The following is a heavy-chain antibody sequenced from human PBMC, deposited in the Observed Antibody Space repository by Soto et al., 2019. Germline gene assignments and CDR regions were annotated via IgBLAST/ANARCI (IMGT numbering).Heavy chain of an antibody. V-gene: IGHV3-48*03. CDR3: AREGGFDWFYP. CDR2: ISISGTII. J-gene: IGHJ5*02. Sequence: HPGGSLRLSCEVSGFIFSDYEMNWVRQVPGKGLEWISYISISGTIIHYADSVKGRFTISRDNAKNSVYLQMNSLRVEDTAIYYCAREGGFDWFYPWGQGTLVTVSS. CDR1: GFIFSDYE.